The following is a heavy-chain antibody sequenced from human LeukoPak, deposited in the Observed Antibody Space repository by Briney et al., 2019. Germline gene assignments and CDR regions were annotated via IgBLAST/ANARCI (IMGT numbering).Heavy chain of an antibody. J-gene: IGHJ6*02. V-gene: IGHV3-30*18. CDR1: GFTLSSYG. CDR2: ISYDGSNK. D-gene: IGHD7-27*01. Sequence: PGGSLRLSCAASGFTLSSYGIHWVRQAPDKGLEWVAFISYDGSNKYYADSVKGRFTISRDNSKNILYLQMNSLRLEDTAVYYCAKDPGRGMDVWGQGTTVTVSS. CDR3: AKDPGRGMDV.